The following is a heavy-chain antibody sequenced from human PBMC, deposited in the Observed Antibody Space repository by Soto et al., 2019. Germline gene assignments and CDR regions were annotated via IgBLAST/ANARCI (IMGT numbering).Heavy chain of an antibody. CDR1: VYSFTNYW. V-gene: IGHV5-51*01. D-gene: IGHD4-17*01. CDR3: ARTPDYGDYHDAFEI. Sequence: GECLKISCTRSVYSFTNYWVVWVRPVPVKGLEWMGIIDPNDSDTRRSPSFQGRVTISADKSISTAYLHWSSLQASDSAIYYCARTPDYGDYHDAFEIWGQGTMVTVSS. CDR2: IDPNDSDT. J-gene: IGHJ3*02.